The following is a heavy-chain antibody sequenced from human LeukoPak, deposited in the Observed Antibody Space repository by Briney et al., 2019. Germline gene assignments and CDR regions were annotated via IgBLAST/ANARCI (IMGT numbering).Heavy chain of an antibody. D-gene: IGHD3-22*01. J-gene: IGHJ3*02. CDR1: GGSNSSYY. CDR2: IYYSGST. CDR3: ARVMIVVGLDAFDI. V-gene: IGHV4-59*01. Sequence: SETPSLTCTVSGGSNSSYYWSWIRQPPGKGLEWIGYIYYSGSTNYNPSLKSRVTISVDTSKNQFSLKLSSVTAADTAVYYCARVMIVVGLDAFDIWGQGTMVTVSS.